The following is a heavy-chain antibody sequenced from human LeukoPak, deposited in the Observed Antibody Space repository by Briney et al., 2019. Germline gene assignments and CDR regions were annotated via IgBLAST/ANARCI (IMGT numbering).Heavy chain of an antibody. D-gene: IGHD5-12*01. V-gene: IGHV4-30-2*01. CDR2: IYHSGST. J-gene: IGHJ4*02. Sequence: SETLSLTCTVSGGSISSGGYYWSWIRQPPGKGLEWIGYIYHSGSTYYNPSLKSRVTISVDRSKNQFSLKLSSVTAADTAVYYCARDRGYSGYDYDYWGQGTLVTVSS. CDR3: ARDRGYSGYDYDY. CDR1: GGSISSGGYY.